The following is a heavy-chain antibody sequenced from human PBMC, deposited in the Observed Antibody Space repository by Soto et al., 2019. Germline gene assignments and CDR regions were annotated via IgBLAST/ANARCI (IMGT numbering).Heavy chain of an antibody. CDR2: ISGSGGST. Sequence: GGSLRLSCAASGFTFSSYAMSWVRQAPGKXLEWVSAISGSGGSTYYADSVKGRFTISRDNSKNTLYLQMNSLRAEDTAVYYCAPEGGYSSGHDEYYYYGMDVWGQRTTVTVSS. V-gene: IGHV3-23*01. J-gene: IGHJ6*02. CDR3: APEGGYSSGHDEYYYYGMDV. D-gene: IGHD6-19*01. CDR1: GFTFSSYA.